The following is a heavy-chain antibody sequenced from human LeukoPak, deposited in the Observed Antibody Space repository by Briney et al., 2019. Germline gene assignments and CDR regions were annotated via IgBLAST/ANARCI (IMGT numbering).Heavy chain of an antibody. CDR3: AKDGTDYGRNSYDWFFDL. CDR1: GFTFSSYA. V-gene: IGHV3-30*04. J-gene: IGHJ2*01. Sequence: PGGSLRLSCAASGFTFSSYAMHWVRQAPGKGLEWVAVISYDGSNKYYADSVKGRFTISRDNSKNTLYLQVSSLRPEDTAIYYCAKDGTDYGRNSYDWFFDLWGRGTLVTVSS. D-gene: IGHD4-23*01. CDR2: ISYDGSNK.